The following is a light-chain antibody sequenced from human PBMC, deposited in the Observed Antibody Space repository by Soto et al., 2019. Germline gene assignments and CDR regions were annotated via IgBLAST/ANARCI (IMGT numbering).Light chain of an antibody. J-gene: IGKJ5*01. CDR1: QSISSNF. Sequence: SPGEGAPLSCRASQSISSNFLAWYQQKRGQAPRLLIHGASNRATGIPARFSGSGSGTDFTLTISSLEPEDFAVYYCQQRSNWPPITFGQGTRLEIK. V-gene: IGKV3-11*01. CDR3: QQRSNWPPIT. CDR2: GAS.